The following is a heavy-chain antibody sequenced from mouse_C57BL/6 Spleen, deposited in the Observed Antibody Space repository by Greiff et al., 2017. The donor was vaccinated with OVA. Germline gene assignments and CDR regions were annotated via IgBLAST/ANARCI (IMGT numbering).Heavy chain of an antibody. CDR3: AIGGWPSFYAMDY. V-gene: IGHV1-64*01. CDR1: GYTFTSYW. CDR2: IHPNSGST. D-gene: IGHD2-3*01. Sequence: QVQLQQSGAELVKPGASVKLSCKASGYTFTSYWMHWVKQRPGQGLEWIGMIHPNSGSTNYNEKFKSKATLTVDKSSSTAYMQLSSLTSEDSAVYYCAIGGWPSFYAMDYWGQGTSVTVSS. J-gene: IGHJ4*01.